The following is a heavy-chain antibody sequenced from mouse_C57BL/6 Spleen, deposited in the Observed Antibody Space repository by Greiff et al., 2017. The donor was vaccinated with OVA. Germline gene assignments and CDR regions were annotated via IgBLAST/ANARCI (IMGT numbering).Heavy chain of an antibody. V-gene: IGHV5-6*01. D-gene: IGHD1-1*01. Sequence: EVQVVESGGDLVKPGGSLKLSCAASGFTFSSYGMSWVRQTPDKRLEWVATISSGGSYPYSPDSVKGRFTISRDNAKNTLYLQMSSLKSEDTAMYYCARQNYGSSYFDYWGQGTTLTVSS. J-gene: IGHJ2*01. CDR2: ISSGGSYP. CDR3: ARQNYGSSYFDY. CDR1: GFTFSSYG.